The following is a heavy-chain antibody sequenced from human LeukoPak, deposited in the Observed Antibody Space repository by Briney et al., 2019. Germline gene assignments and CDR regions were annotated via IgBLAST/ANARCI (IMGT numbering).Heavy chain of an antibody. CDR2: ISAYNGNT. CDR3: ARDMSPPSYNWFDP. J-gene: IGHJ5*02. Sequence: ASVKVSCKASGYTFTSYGISWVRRAPGQGLEWMGWISAYNGNTNYAQKLQGRVTMTTDTSTSTAYMELRSLRSDDTAVYYCARDMSPPSYNWFDPWGQGTLVTVSS. D-gene: IGHD2-15*01. V-gene: IGHV1-18*01. CDR1: GYTFTSYG.